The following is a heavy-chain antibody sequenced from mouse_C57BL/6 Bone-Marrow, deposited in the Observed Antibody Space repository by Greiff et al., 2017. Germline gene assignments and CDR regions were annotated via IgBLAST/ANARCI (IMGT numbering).Heavy chain of an antibody. D-gene: IGHD1-1*01. Sequence: EVQLVESGGGLVKPGGSLKLSCAASGFTFSDYGMHWVRQAPEKGLEWVAYISSGSSTIYYADTVKGRFTISRDNSKNTLFLQMTSLRSEDTAMYYCARDTTVVAGDYWGQGTTLTVSS. J-gene: IGHJ2*01. V-gene: IGHV5-17*01. CDR3: ARDTTVVAGDY. CDR1: GFTFSDYG. CDR2: ISSGSSTI.